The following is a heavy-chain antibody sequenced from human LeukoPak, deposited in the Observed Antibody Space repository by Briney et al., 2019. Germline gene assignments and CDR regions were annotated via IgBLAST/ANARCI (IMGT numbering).Heavy chain of an antibody. J-gene: IGHJ1*01. D-gene: IGHD1-26*01. CDR2: INPNSGGT. Sequence: APVKVSCKASGYTFTGYYMHWVRQAPGQGLEWVGWINPNSGGTNYAQKFQGRVTMTRDTSISTAYMELSRLRSDDTAVYYCAREAPSGSYYIPEYFQHWGQGTLVTVSS. CDR3: AREAPSGSYYIPEYFQH. V-gene: IGHV1-2*02. CDR1: GYTFTGYY.